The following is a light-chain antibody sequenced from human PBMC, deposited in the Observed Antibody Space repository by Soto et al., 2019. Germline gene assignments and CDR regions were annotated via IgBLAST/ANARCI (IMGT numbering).Light chain of an antibody. Sequence: EIVLTQSAGTLSLSPGERATLSCRASQTVSGSYLAWFQQKPGQAPRLLIYAASTRAAGVPDRFSGSGSGTDFSLTINRLEPEDFAVYDCPHYGPEPWTFGQGTKVEIK. V-gene: IGKV3-20*01. CDR3: PHYGPEPWT. J-gene: IGKJ1*01. CDR1: QTVSGSY. CDR2: AAS.